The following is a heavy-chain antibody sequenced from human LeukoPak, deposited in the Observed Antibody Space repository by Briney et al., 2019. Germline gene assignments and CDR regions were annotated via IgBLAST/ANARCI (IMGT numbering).Heavy chain of an antibody. D-gene: IGHD6-13*01. CDR2: IYYSGST. CDR3: AGEGYSSFDY. V-gene: IGHV4-59*01. CDR1: GGSISSYY. Sequence: SETLSLTCTVSGGSISSYYWSWIRQPPGKGLEWIGYIYYSGSTNYNPSLKSRVTISVDTSKNQFSLKLCSVTAADTAVYYCAGEGYSSFDYWGQGTLVTVSS. J-gene: IGHJ4*02.